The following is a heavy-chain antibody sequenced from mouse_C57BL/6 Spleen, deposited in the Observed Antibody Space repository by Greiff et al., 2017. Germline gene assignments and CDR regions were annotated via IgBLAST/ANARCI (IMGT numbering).Heavy chain of an antibody. J-gene: IGHJ1*03. CDR2: INYDGSST. CDR1: GFTFSDYY. Sequence: DVQLVESEGGLVQPGSSMKLSCTASGFTFSDYYMAWVRQVPEKGLEWVANINYDGSSTYYLDSLKSRFIISRDNAKNILYLQMSSLKSEDTATYYCARVGWYFDVWGTGTTVTVSS. V-gene: IGHV5-16*01. CDR3: ARVGWYFDV.